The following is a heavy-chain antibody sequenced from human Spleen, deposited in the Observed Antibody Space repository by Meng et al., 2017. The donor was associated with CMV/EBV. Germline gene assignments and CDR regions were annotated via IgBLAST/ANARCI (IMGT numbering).Heavy chain of an antibody. CDR1: GFTVSTNY. V-gene: IGHV3-53*01. CDR3: AREDGYTKRGAFDI. Sequence: GGSLRLSCAASGFTVSTNYMSWVRQAPGKGLEWVSVIYSGGSTYYADSVKGRFTISRDNSKNTLYLQMNSLRAEDTAVYYCAREDGYTKRGAFDIWGQGTMVTVSS. CDR2: IYSGGST. D-gene: IGHD5-24*01. J-gene: IGHJ3*02.